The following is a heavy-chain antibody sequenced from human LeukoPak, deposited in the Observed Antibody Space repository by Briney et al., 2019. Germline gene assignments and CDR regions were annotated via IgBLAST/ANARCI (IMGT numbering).Heavy chain of an antibody. CDR3: ARGNWGSYAFDI. CDR2: IYYSGST. Sequence: SETLSLTCTVSGGSISSYYWSWVRQPPGKGLEWIGYIYYSGSTNYNPSLTSRVTISVDTSKNQFSLKLSSVTAADTAVYYCARGNWGSYAFDIWGQGTMVTVRS. V-gene: IGHV4-59*01. D-gene: IGHD7-27*01. J-gene: IGHJ3*02. CDR1: GGSISSYY.